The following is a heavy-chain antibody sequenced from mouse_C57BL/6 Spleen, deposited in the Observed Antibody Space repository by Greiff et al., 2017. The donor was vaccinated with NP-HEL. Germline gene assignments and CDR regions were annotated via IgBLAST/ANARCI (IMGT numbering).Heavy chain of an antibody. CDR1: GYTFTDYN. CDR2: INPNNGGT. V-gene: IGHV1-18*01. CDR3: ARRSYSNWFAY. D-gene: IGHD2-5*01. J-gene: IGHJ3*01. Sequence: EVQLQQSGPELVKPGASVKIPCKASGYTFTDYNMDWVKQSHGKSLEWIGDINPNNGGTIYNQKFKGKATLTVDKSSSTAYMELRSLTSEDTAVYYCARRSYSNWFAYWGQGTLVTVSA.